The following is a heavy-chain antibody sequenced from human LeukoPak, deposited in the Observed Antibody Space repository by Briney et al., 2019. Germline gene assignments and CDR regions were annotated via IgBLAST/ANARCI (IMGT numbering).Heavy chain of an antibody. CDR1: LFTFLYYV. V-gene: IGHV3-23*01. CDR2: LSHSGGDT. Sequence: GGSLRLSCAVYLFTFLYYVMSSGRQAPGKGLEWVYTLSHSGGDTYYAHSVKGRFTISRDNSRNTPYLQMNSLRAEDAAVYYCAKVPYSDYGSGRPPFMDAWGQGTTVAISS. CDR3: AKVPYSDYGSGRPPFMDA. J-gene: IGHJ6*02. D-gene: IGHD3-10*01.